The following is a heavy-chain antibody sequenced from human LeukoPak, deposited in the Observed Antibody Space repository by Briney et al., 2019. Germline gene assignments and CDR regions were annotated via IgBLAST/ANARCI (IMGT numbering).Heavy chain of an antibody. CDR2: ISSSSSYI. J-gene: IGHJ4*02. V-gene: IGHV3-21*01. CDR3: VPDPLSGDDY. CDR1: GFTFSTYV. D-gene: IGHD1-14*01. Sequence: GGSLRLSCAASGFTFSTYVVNWVRQAPGKGLEWVSSISSSSSYIYYADSVKGRFTISRDNAKNSLYLQMNSLRAEDTAVYYCVPDPLSGDDYWGQGTLVTVSS.